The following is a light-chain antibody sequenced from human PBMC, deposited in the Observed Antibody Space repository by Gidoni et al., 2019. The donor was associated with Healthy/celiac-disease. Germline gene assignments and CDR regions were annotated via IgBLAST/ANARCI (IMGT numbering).Light chain of an antibody. CDR1: SSNIGAGYD. J-gene: IGLJ2*01. CDR2: GNS. Sequence: QSVLTQPPSVSGAPGQRVTISSTGSSSNIGAGYDVHWYQQLPGTAPKLLIYGNSNRPSGVPDRFSGSKSGTSASLAITELQAEDEADYYCQSYDSSLSGSVFGGGTKLTVL. CDR3: QSYDSSLSGSV. V-gene: IGLV1-40*01.